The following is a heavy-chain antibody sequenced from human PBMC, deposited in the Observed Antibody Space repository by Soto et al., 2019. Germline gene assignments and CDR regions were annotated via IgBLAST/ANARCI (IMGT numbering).Heavy chain of an antibody. CDR1: GFTFDTFV. CDR3: AKKAAAARPPID. V-gene: IGHV3-23*01. D-gene: IGHD6-6*01. J-gene: IGHJ4*02. CDR2: ISAVGGSA. Sequence: PGGSLRLSCAASGFTFDTFVMGWVRQSPGKGLEWVSSISAVGGSAYYADSVKGRFSISRDNSKNTLILQMNRLRVEDTAIYYCAKKAAAARPPIDWGRGTLVTVSS.